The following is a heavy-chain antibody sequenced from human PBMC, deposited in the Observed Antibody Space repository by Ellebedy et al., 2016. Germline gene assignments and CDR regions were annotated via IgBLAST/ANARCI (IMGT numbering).Heavy chain of an antibody. CDR2: IYYSGST. J-gene: IGHJ4*02. V-gene: IGHV4-59*12. Sequence: SETLSLTCTVSGGSISSYYWSWIRQPPGKGLEWIGYIYYSGSTYYNPSLKSRVTISVDTSKNQFSLKLSSVTAADTAVYYCARGSQFYDSSGYSRIAFDYWGQGTLVTVSS. CDR1: GGSISSYY. D-gene: IGHD3-22*01. CDR3: ARGSQFYDSSGYSRIAFDY.